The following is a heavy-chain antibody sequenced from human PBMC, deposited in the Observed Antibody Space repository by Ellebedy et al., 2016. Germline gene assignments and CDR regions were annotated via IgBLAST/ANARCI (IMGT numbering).Heavy chain of an antibody. D-gene: IGHD3-10*01. J-gene: IGHJ4*02. CDR3: ARDGLWFGTPD. CDR1: GASVSRYY. CDR2: IYYIGT. Sequence: SETLSLTCTVSGASVSRYYWSWFRQSPGKGLEWIGYIYYIGTNYNPSFKSRITISADTSRNQLFLNMTSATATDTATYFCARDGLWFGTPDWGQGTLVTVSS. V-gene: IGHV4-59*02.